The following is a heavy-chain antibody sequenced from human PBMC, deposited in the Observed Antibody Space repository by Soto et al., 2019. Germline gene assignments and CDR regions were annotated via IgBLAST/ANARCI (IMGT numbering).Heavy chain of an antibody. CDR3: ARDRGTMIVVVQRPSSIPYGMDV. V-gene: IGHV3-48*02. Sequence: GGSLRLSCAASGFTFSSYSMNWVRQAPGKGLEWVSYISSSSSTIYYADSVKGRFTISRDNAKNSLYLQMNSLRDEDTAVYYCARDRGTMIVVVQRPSSIPYGMDVWGQGTTVTSP. CDR1: GFTFSSYS. D-gene: IGHD3-22*01. CDR2: ISSSSSTI. J-gene: IGHJ6*02.